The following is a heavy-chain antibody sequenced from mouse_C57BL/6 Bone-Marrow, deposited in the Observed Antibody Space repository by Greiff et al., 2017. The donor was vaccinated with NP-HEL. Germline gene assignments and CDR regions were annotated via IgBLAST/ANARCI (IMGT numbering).Heavy chain of an antibody. CDR3: ARSGVGRPYYAMDY. D-gene: IGHD4-1*01. Sequence: EVQLQQSGPELVKPGASVKISCKASGYTFTDYYMNWVKQSHGKSLEWIGDINPNNGGTSYNQKFKGKATLTVDKSSSTAYMELRSLTSGDSAVYYCARSGVGRPYYAMDYWGQGTSVTVSS. CDR1: GYTFTDYY. CDR2: INPNNGGT. J-gene: IGHJ4*01. V-gene: IGHV1-26*01.